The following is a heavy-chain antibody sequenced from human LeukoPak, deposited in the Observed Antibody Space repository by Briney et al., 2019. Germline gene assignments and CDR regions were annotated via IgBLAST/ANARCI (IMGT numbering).Heavy chain of an antibody. CDR1: GFTITSYV. J-gene: IGHJ4*02. D-gene: IGHD2-15*01. CDR3: ASRSGHWDF. V-gene: IGHV3-23*01. CDR2: LRGGDDST. Sequence: GGSLRLSCTASGFTITSYVTSWVRQAPGKGLEWISSLRGGDDSTNYADSVKGRFATSTDNFKNTVYLQMNTLTVDGTALYYCASRSGHWDFWGPGTLVTVSS.